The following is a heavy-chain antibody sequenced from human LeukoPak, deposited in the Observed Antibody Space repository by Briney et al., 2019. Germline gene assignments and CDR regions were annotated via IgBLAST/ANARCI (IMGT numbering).Heavy chain of an antibody. CDR2: VNSDWSST. J-gene: IGHJ4*02. D-gene: IGHD6-19*01. V-gene: IGHV3-74*01. CDR1: GFSFSTYW. CDR3: ARGSTQYSSGWYGLDY. Sequence: GGSLRLSCAASGFSFSTYWMHWVRQAPGKGLVWVSRVNSDWSSTTYADSVKGRFTISRDNAKNTLYLQMNSLRAEDTAVYYCARGSTQYSSGWYGLDYWGQGTLVTVSS.